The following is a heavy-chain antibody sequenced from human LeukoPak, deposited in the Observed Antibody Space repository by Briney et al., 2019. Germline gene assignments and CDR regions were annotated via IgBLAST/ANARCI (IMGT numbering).Heavy chain of an antibody. V-gene: IGHV4-59*01. CDR1: GGSISSYY. CDR2: IYYSGST. CDR3: ARAPYSSSSLAFDI. D-gene: IGHD6-6*01. Sequence: PSETLSLTCTVSGGSISSYYWSWIRQPPGKGLEWIGYIYYSGSTNYNPSLKSRVTISVDTSKNQFSLKLSSVTAADTAVYYCARAPYSSSSLAFDIWGQGTMVTVSS. J-gene: IGHJ3*02.